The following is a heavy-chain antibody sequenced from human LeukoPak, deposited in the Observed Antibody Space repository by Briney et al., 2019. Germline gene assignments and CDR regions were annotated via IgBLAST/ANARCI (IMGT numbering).Heavy chain of an antibody. CDR1: GYTFTDYY. CDR2: INPKSGGT. V-gene: IGHV1-2*02. D-gene: IGHD3-10*01. Sequence: ASVKVSCKASGYTFTDYYMHWVRQAPGQGLEWMGWINPKSGGTNFALKFQGRVTMTRDTSISTAYMELSRLRSDDTAVYYCARARGILWFGYDAFDIWGQGTMVTVSS. J-gene: IGHJ3*02. CDR3: ARARGILWFGYDAFDI.